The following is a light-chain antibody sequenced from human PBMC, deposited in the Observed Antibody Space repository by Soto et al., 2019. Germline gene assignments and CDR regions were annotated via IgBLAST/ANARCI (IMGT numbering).Light chain of an antibody. J-gene: IGLJ3*02. CDR3: GTWDSSLSAGV. Sequence: QSVLTQPPSVSAAPGQKVTISCSGSSSNTGNNYVSWYQQLPGTAPKLLIYENNKRPSGIRDRFSGSKSATSATLGITGLQTGDEADYYCGTWDSSLSAGVFGGGTKVTVL. V-gene: IGLV1-51*01. CDR1: SSNTGNNY. CDR2: ENN.